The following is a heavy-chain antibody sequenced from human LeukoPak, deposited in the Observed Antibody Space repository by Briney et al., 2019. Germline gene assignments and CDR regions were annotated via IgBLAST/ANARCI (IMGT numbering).Heavy chain of an antibody. Sequence: PGGSLRLSCAASGFTFSSYAMSWVRQAPGKGLEWVSAISGSGGSTYYADSVKGQFTISRDNSKNTLYLQMNSLRAEDTAVYYCAKALYSGSYRNDYWGQGTLVTVSS. V-gene: IGHV3-23*01. D-gene: IGHD1-26*01. CDR1: GFTFSSYA. CDR2: ISGSGGST. CDR3: AKALYSGSYRNDY. J-gene: IGHJ4*02.